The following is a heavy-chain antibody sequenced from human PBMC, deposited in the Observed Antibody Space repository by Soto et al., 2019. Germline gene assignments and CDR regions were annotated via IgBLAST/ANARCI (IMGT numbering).Heavy chain of an antibody. V-gene: IGHV3-7*04. J-gene: IGHJ4*02. CDR1: GFTFSSYW. CDR2: IKGDGSEK. Sequence: GGSLRLCCAASGFTFSSYWISWVRQAPGKGLEWVANIKGDGSEKNYVDSVKGRFTISRDNAKNSVHLQMNTLRAEDTAVYYCARDYGGLWGQGTLVTVSS. D-gene: IGHD5-12*01. CDR3: ARDYGGL.